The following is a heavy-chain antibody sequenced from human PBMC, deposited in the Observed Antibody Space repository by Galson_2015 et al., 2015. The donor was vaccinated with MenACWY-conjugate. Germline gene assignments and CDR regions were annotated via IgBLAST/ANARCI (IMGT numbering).Heavy chain of an antibody. D-gene: IGHD2-2*01. CDR2: ISAYNGNT. J-gene: IGHJ3*01. Sequence: SVKVSCKASGYTFTSHGISWVRQAPGQGLEWMGWISAYNGNTNYAQKIQDRVTMTRDTSTGTAYMERRSLTSDDTAVYFCARGGDIVVIPGAKRYAFDVWGQGTMVTVSS. V-gene: IGHV1-18*01. CDR3: ARGGDIVVIPGAKRYAFDV. CDR1: GYTFTSHG.